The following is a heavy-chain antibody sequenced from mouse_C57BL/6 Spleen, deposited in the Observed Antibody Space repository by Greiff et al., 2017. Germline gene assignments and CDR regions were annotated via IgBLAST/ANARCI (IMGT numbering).Heavy chain of an antibody. J-gene: IGHJ4*01. CDR3: ARGGYDYAMDY. CDR2: IDPSDSDT. CDR1: GYTFTSYW. D-gene: IGHD2-14*01. V-gene: IGHV1-52*01. Sequence: QVQLQQPGAELVRPGSSVKLSCKASGYTFTSYWMHWVKQRPIQGLEWIGNIDPSDSDTHYNQKFKDKATLTVDKSSSTAYMQLSSLTSEDSAIYYCARGGYDYAMDYWGQGTSVTVSS.